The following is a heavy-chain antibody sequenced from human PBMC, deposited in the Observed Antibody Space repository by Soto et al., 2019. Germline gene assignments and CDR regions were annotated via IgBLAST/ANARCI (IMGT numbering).Heavy chain of an antibody. V-gene: IGHV4-59*01. D-gene: IGHD6-25*01. CDR1: GVSIIIYF. CDR2: ISQSGSV. Sequence: SESLSLTCTFDGVSIIIYFWNCVRQASGNVLYCIAYISQSGSVIYNPSLKSRVTISVDASKNQFSLKLTSVTAADTAVYFCARDRLAADAAEVAFDLWGRGTMVTVSS. J-gene: IGHJ3*01. CDR3: ARDRLAADAAEVAFDL.